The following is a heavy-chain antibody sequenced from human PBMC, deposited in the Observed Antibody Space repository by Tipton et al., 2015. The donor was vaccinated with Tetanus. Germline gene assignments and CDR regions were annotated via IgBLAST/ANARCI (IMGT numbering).Heavy chain of an antibody. Sequence: TLSFTCTVSGGSIASQYWSWIRQPAGKGLEWIGRTYIRGTTTYNPSLKSRVTISVDTSENQMSLRLTSVTAADTAVYYCARANNEFPKKGPFDSWGQGSLVIVSS. CDR1: GGSIASQY. J-gene: IGHJ4*02. V-gene: IGHV4-4*07. D-gene: IGHD1-1*01. CDR3: ARANNEFPKKGPFDS. CDR2: TYIRGTT.